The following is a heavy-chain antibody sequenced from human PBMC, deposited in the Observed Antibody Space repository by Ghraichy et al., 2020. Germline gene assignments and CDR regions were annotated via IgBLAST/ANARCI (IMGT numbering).Heavy chain of an antibody. CDR1: GFTFTSYS. V-gene: IGHV3-48*01. CDR2: ISGSTTLM. CDR3: ARDRQSVAFDY. J-gene: IGHJ4*02. D-gene: IGHD2-15*01. Sequence: SLSLTCEASGFTFTSYSINWVRQAPGKGLEWVSYISGSTTLMSYADSVRGRFTISRDNAKNAVYLQMNSLRVEDTAVYYCARDRQSVAFDYWGQGTLATVSS.